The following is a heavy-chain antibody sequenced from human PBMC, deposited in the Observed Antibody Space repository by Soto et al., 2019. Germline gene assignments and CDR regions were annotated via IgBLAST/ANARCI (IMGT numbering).Heavy chain of an antibody. Sequence: QVQLQESGPGLVKPSGTLSLTCAVSGGSISSSNWWSWVRQPPGKGLEWIGEIYHSGSTNYNPSLKTRXTXSXXKSRNQFALKLSSVTAADTAVYYCARRWGEGRVDYWGHGTLVTVSS. V-gene: IGHV4-4*02. CDR3: ARRWGEGRVDY. D-gene: IGHD3-10*01. J-gene: IGHJ4*01. CDR1: GGSISSSNW. CDR2: IYHSGST.